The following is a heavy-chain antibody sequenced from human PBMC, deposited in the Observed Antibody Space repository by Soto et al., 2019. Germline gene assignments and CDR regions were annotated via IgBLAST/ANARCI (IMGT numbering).Heavy chain of an antibody. J-gene: IGHJ6*02. CDR1: GFTFSSYS. CDR2: ISSSSSYI. D-gene: IGHD3-3*01. Sequence: GGSLRLSCAASGFTFSSYSMNWVRQAPGKGLEWVSSISSSSSYIYYADSVKGQFTISRDNAKNSLYLQMNSLRAEDTAVYYCARDLRDDFWSGYYYYYYYGMDVWGQGTTVTVSS. V-gene: IGHV3-21*01. CDR3: ARDLRDDFWSGYYYYYYYGMDV.